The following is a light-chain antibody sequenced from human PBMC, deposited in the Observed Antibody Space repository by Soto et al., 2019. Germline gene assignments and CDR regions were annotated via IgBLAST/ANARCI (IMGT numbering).Light chain of an antibody. CDR3: QQRSNWPIT. CDR2: DAS. Sequence: EIVLTQSPGTLSLSPGERATLSCRASQTVSGSYLVWYQHKPGQAPRLLIYDASSRATGIPDRFSGSGSGTDFTLTISSLEPEDFAVYYCQQRSNWPITFGQGTRLEIK. J-gene: IGKJ5*01. CDR1: QTVSGSY. V-gene: IGKV3D-20*02.